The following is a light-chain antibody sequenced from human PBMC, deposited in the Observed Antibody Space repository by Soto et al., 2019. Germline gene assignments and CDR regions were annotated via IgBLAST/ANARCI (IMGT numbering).Light chain of an antibody. CDR3: TSYRRGHPYV. Sequence: QSALTQPASVSWSPGHSITVSCTGISSDVGDSTYVSWYQQHPGKAPRLIISDVNDRPSGVSPRFSGSKSGNTASLTISGLQPEDQALHFCTSYRRGHPYVFGNGTKVTVL. V-gene: IGLV2-14*03. CDR2: DVN. CDR1: SSDVGDSTY. J-gene: IGLJ1*01.